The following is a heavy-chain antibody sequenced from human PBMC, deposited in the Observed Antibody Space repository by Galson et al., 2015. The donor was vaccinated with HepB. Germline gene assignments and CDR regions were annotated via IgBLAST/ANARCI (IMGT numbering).Heavy chain of an antibody. CDR1: GCRFTSYG. CDR3: ARDYLVTTKSWFDP. J-gene: IGHJ5*02. Sequence: QSGAEVKKPGASVKVSCKASGCRFTSYGISWVRQAPGQGLEWMGWISVYNGNTNYAQKLQDRVTMTTDTSTSTAYMELRSLRSDDTAVYYCARDYLVTTKSWFDPWGQGTLVTVSS. CDR2: ISVYNGNT. D-gene: IGHD2-21*02. V-gene: IGHV1-18*01.